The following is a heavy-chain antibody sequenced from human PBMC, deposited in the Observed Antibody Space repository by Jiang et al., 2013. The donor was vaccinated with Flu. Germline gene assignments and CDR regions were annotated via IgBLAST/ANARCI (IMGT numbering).Heavy chain of an antibody. CDR3: ARGTLVTTTRRTRFDP. Sequence: ETLSLTCAVYGGSFSGYYWSWIRQPPGKGLEWIGEINHSGSTNYNPSLKSRVTISVDTSKNQFSLKLSSVTAADTAVYYCARGTLVTTTRRTRFDPWGQGTLVTVSS. D-gene: IGHD4-17*01. J-gene: IGHJ5*02. CDR1: GGSFSGYY. V-gene: IGHV4-34*01. CDR2: INHSGST.